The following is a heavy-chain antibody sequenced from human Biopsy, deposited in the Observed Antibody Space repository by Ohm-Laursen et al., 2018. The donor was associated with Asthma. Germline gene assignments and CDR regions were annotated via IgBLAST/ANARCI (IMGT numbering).Heavy chain of an antibody. D-gene: IGHD1-1*01. J-gene: IGHJ3*02. CDR1: GFSFSNFA. V-gene: IGHV3-30*06. CDR2: ISKDASTQ. Sequence: SLRLSCAASGFSFSNFAIHWVRQAPGKGLEWVGVISKDASTQDYADSVKGRFTMARGNSKNTLDLQMNSLRGEDTAVYYCVRDGTDDAFDIWGQGTVVSVSS. CDR3: VRDGTDDAFDI.